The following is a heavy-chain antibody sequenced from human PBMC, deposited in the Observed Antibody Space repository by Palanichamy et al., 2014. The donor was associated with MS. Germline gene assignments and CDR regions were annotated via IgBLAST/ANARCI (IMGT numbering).Heavy chain of an antibody. J-gene: IGHJ3*02. Sequence: EVQLVESGGGLIQPGGSLRLSCAASGFTVSSNYMNWVRQAPGKGLEWVSVIYSGGSGSTYYADSVKGRFTISRDISKNTLYLQMNSLRAEDTAIYYCYSYCGGDCYSGAGWAFDIWGQGTMVIVSS. CDR2: IYSGGSGST. D-gene: IGHD2-21*02. V-gene: IGHV3-53*01. CDR3: YSYCGGDCYSGAGWAFDI. CDR1: GFTVSSNY.